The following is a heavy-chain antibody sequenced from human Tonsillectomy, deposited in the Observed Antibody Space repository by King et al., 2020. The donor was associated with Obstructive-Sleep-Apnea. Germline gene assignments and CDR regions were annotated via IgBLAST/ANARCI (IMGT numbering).Heavy chain of an antibody. V-gene: IGHV3-66*01. J-gene: IGHJ4*02. CDR1: GFTVSSNY. CDR2: IYSGGST. D-gene: IGHD6-19*01. CDR3: ASIKEGDSSGWYFDY. Sequence: QLVQSGGGLVQPGGSLRLSCAASGFTVSSNYMSWVRQAPGKGLEWVSVIYSGGSTYYADSVKGRFTLTRDNSKHTLFLHMNSLRAEDTAVYYLASIKEGDSSGWYFDYWGQGTLVTVSS.